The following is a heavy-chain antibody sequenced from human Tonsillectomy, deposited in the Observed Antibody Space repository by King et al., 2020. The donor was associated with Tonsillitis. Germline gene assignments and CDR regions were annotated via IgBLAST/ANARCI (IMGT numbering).Heavy chain of an antibody. CDR1: GYTFTSYD. Sequence: QLVQSGAEVKKPGASVKVSCKASGYTFTSYDINWVRQATGQGLEWMGWMNPNSGNTGYAQKFQGRVTMTRNTSISTAYMELSSLRSEDTAVYYCARHGYDFWSGYTPNDSFDIWGQGTMVTVSS. CDR3: ARHGYDFWSGYTPNDSFDI. D-gene: IGHD3-3*01. J-gene: IGHJ3*02. CDR2: MNPNSGNT. V-gene: IGHV1-8*01.